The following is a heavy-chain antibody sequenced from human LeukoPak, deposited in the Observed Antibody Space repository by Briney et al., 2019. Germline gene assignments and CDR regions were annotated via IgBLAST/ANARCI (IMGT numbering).Heavy chain of an antibody. Sequence: SETLSFTCTVSGGSISSSSYYWGWIRQPPGKGLEWIGSIHYSGSTYYNPSLKSRVTISIDTSKTQFSLKLTSVTAADTAVYYCASPSSSSSTYDYWGQGTLVTVSS. V-gene: IGHV4-39*01. CDR1: GGSISSSSYY. CDR3: ASPSSSSSTYDY. J-gene: IGHJ4*02. CDR2: IHYSGST. D-gene: IGHD6-6*01.